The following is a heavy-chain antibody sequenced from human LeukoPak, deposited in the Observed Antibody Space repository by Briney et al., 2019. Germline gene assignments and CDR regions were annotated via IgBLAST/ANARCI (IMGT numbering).Heavy chain of an antibody. D-gene: IGHD3-3*01. CDR1: GGSFSGYY. CDR3: ARGHGDFWGGYDWYFDL. Sequence: SETLSLTCAVYGGSFSGYYWSWIRQPPGKGLEWIGEINHSGSTNYNPSLKSRVTISVDTSKDQFSLKLSSVTAADTAVYYCARGHGDFWGGYDWYFDLWGRGTLVTVSS. J-gene: IGHJ2*01. CDR2: INHSGST. V-gene: IGHV4-34*01.